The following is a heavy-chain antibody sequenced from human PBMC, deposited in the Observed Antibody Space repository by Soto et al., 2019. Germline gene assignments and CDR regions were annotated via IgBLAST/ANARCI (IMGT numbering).Heavy chain of an antibody. CDR2: ISGSGGST. CDR1: GFTFSSYA. D-gene: IGHD2-21*02. J-gene: IGHJ4*02. V-gene: IGHV3-23*01. CDR3: AKDLAYCGGDCYSGLDY. Sequence: GGSLRLSCAASGFTFSSYAMSWVRQAPGKGLEWVSAISGSGGSTYYADSVKGRFTIPRDNSKNTLYLQMNSLRAEDTAVYYCAKDLAYCGGDCYSGLDYWGQGTLVTVS.